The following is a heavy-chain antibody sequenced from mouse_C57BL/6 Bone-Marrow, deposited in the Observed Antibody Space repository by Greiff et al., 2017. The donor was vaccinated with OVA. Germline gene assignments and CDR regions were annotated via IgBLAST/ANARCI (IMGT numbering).Heavy chain of an antibody. D-gene: IGHD1-1*01. CDR2: ISDGGSYT. J-gene: IGHJ2*01. CDR3: ARGGGSSKGYYFDY. Sequence: DVKLVESGGGLVKPGGSLKLSCAASGFTFSSYAMSWVRQTPEKRLEWVATISDGGSYTYYPDNVKGRFTISRDNAKNNLYLQMSHLKSEDTAMYYCARGGGSSKGYYFDYWGQGTTLTVSS. CDR1: GFTFSSYA. V-gene: IGHV5-4*03.